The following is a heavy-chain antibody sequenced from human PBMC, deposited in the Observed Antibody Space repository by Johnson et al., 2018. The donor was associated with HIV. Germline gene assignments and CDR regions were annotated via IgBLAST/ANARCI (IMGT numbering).Heavy chain of an antibody. J-gene: IGHJ3*02. CDR3: ARAGRFTMIQVAFDS. CDR1: GFTFNNYA. V-gene: IGHV3-30-3*01. D-gene: IGHD3-22*01. CDR2: TSYDGTYK. Sequence: QVQLVESGGGVVHPGRSLRLSCAASGFTFNNYATHWVRQAPGKGLEWVALTSYDGTYKYYIDSVKGRFTVSRDNAKNTLYLQMNSLRTEDTAVYYCARAGRFTMIQVAFDSRGQGTMVTVSS.